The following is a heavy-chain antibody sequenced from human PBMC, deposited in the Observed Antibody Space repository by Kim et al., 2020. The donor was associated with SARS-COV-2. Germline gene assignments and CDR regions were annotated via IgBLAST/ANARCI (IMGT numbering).Heavy chain of an antibody. V-gene: IGHV3-30*03. D-gene: IGHD3-10*01. CDR3: ASNRNYYGSGSYILDY. Sequence: GGSLRLSCAPSGFTFSSYGMHWVRQAPGKGLEWVAVISYDGSNKYYADSVKGRFTISRDNSKNTLYLQMNSLRAEDTAVYYCASNRNYYGSGSYILDYWG. CDR2: ISYDGSNK. J-gene: IGHJ4*01. CDR1: GFTFSSYG.